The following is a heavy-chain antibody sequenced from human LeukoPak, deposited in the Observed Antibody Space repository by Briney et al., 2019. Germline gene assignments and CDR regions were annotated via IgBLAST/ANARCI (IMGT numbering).Heavy chain of an antibody. CDR2: IYPGDSDT. CDR3: ARQCCGSYYPMDV. D-gene: IGHD1-26*01. Sequence: GESLKISCKDSGYSFTSYWIGWVRQMPGKGLEWMGIIYPGDSDTRYSPSFQGQVTISADKSISTAYLQWSSLKASDTAIYYCARQCCGSYYPMDVWGKGTTVTVSS. J-gene: IGHJ6*03. CDR1: GYSFTSYW. V-gene: IGHV5-51*01.